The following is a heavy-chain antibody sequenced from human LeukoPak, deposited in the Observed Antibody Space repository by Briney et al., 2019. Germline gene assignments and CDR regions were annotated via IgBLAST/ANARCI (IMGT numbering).Heavy chain of an antibody. J-gene: IGHJ5*02. CDR2: INPSGGST. V-gene: IGHV1-46*01. CDR1: GYTFTSYY. CDR3: ARDFSWIQLWSWFDP. Sequence: ASVKVSCKASGYTFTSYYMHWVRQAPGQGLEWMGIINPSGGSTSYAQKFQGRVTMTRDTSTSTVYVELSSLRSEDTAVYYCARDFSWIQLWSWFDPWGQGTLVTVSS. D-gene: IGHD5-18*01.